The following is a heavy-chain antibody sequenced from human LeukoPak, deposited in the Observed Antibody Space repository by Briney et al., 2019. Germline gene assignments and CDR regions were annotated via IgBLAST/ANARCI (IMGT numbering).Heavy chain of an antibody. J-gene: IGHJ6*02. CDR1: GFTFSSYG. Sequence: GGSLRLSCAASGFTFSSYGMHWVRQAPGKGLEWVAVIWYDGSNKYYADSVKGRFTISRDNSKNTLYLQMNSLRAEDTAVYYCARSYYDSSGYYLVSYYYGMDVWGQGTTVTVSS. CDR2: IWYDGSNK. D-gene: IGHD3-22*01. V-gene: IGHV3-33*01. CDR3: ARSYYDSSGYYLVSYYYGMDV.